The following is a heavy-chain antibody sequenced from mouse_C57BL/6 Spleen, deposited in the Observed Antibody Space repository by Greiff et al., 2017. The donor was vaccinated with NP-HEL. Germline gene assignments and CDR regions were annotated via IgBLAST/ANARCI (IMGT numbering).Heavy chain of an antibody. CDR1: GYAFSSSW. Sequence: QVQLQQSGPELVKPGASVKISCKASGYAFSSSWMNWVKQRPGKGLEGIGRIYPGEGDTNYNGKFKGKATLTEDKSSSTAYIQLSSLTSEASAVYFCARTRNDGYLYYFDYGGQGTTLTVSS. CDR3: ARTRNDGYLYYFDY. J-gene: IGHJ2*01. V-gene: IGHV1-82*01. CDR2: IYPGEGDT. D-gene: IGHD2-3*01.